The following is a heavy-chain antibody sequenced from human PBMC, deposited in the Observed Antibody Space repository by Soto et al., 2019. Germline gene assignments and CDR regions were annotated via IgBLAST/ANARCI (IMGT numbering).Heavy chain of an antibody. CDR2: INPKSGGT. V-gene: IGHV1-2*04. CDR3: ARGLSPDCSNGLCSFVCTHEMDV. CDR1: GYSFTDYH. J-gene: IGHJ6*02. D-gene: IGHD2-8*01. Sequence: GASVKVSCKASGYSFTDYHIHWVRQAPGQGLEWLGRINPKSGGTSTAQKFQGWVTMTRDRSISTVYMELTRLRSDDTAVYFCARGLSPDCSNGLCSFVCTHEMDVWGQGPTGTVSS.